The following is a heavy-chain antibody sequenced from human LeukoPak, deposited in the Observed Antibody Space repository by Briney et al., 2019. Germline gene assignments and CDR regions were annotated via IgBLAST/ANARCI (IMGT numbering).Heavy chain of an antibody. Sequence: ASVKVSCKASGYTFTGYYMHWVRQAPGQGLEWMGWINPNSGGTNYAQKFQGRVTMTRDTSICTAYMELSRLRSDDTAVYYCAREIGYYYGMDVWGQGTTVTVSS. CDR1: GYTFTGYY. V-gene: IGHV1-2*02. J-gene: IGHJ6*02. D-gene: IGHD2-21*01. CDR2: INPNSGGT. CDR3: AREIGYYYGMDV.